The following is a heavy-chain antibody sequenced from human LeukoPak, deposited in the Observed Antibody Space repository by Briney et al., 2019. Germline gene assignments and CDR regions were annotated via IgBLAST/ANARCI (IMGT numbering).Heavy chain of an antibody. CDR1: QLTFSNYC. CDR3: TRGGRSTSYYWEY. V-gene: IGHV3-7*01. D-gene: IGHD6-13*01. CDR2: IKKDGSEK. J-gene: IGHJ4*02. Sequence: GGSLRLSCAASQLTFSNYCMTWVRQGPGKGLEWVATIKKDGSEKYYVDSVKGRFTISRDNAENSLYLHMNNLRAEDTAVYYCTRGGRSTSYYWEYWGQGTLVTVSS.